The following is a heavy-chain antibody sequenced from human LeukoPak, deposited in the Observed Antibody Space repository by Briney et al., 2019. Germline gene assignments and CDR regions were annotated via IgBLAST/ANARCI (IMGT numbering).Heavy chain of an antibody. CDR2: IYESGST. Sequence: PSETLSLTCTVSGGSISSSGYYWGWIRQPPGKGLEWIGSIYESGSTYYNPSLKSRVTISVDTSKNQFSLKLSSVTAADTAVYYCATHGYSSSWYSAFDIWGQGTMVTVSS. CDR3: ATHGYSSSWYSAFDI. D-gene: IGHD6-13*01. V-gene: IGHV4-39*01. J-gene: IGHJ3*02. CDR1: GGSISSSGYY.